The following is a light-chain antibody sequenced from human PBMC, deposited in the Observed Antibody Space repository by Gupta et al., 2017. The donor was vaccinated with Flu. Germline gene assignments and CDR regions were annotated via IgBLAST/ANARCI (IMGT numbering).Light chain of an antibody. J-gene: IGLJ3*02. CDR3: AAWDSSLSVGV. CDR1: SNNVGNQG. Sequence: QAGLTQPPSVSKGLRQTATLTCTGNSNNVGNQGAAWLQHHQGHPPKVLFARDNSRPSGISESFSASRSGNTASLTIAGLQPEDEADYYCAAWDSSLSVGVFGGGTKLTVL. CDR2: RDN. V-gene: IGLV10-54*04.